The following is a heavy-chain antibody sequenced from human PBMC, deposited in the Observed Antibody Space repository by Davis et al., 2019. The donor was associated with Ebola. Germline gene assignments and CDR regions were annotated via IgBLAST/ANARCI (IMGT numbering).Heavy chain of an antibody. CDR2: ILPGDSDT. CDR3: ARAYGGKGYFDY. Sequence: KVSCKGSGYSFTSYWIGWVRQPPGQGLEWMGAILPGDSDTRYSPSFQGQVTISADKSISTAYLQWSSLKASDTAMYYCARAYGGKGYFDYWGQGTLVTVSS. D-gene: IGHD4-17*01. CDR1: GYSFTSYW. J-gene: IGHJ4*02. V-gene: IGHV5-51*01.